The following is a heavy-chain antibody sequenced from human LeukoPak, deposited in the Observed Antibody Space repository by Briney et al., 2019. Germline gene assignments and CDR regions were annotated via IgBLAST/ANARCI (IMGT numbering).Heavy chain of an antibody. D-gene: IGHD3-9*01. V-gene: IGHV1-18*01. CDR3: ARDPPTYYDILTGYYKLDY. J-gene: IGHJ4*02. Sequence: QAPGQXLEWMGWISAYNGNTNYAQKLQGRVTMTTDTSTSTAYMELRSLRSDDTAVYYCARDPPTYYDILTGYYKLDYWGQGTLVTVSS. CDR2: ISAYNGNT.